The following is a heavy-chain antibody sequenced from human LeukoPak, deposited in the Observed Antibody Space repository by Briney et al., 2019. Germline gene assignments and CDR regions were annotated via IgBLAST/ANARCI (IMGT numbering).Heavy chain of an antibody. D-gene: IGHD3-22*01. CDR2: ISSNGGRT. CDR3: ATYYYDSGGFHFHH. V-gene: IGHV3-64*01. J-gene: IGHJ1*01. CDR1: VFTFRSYG. Sequence: GGSLRLSCAASVFTFRSYGMHWVRQAPGKGLEYVSAISSNGGRTYYANSVKGRFTISRDNSRNTLYLQMGSLRAEDTAVYYCATYYYDSGGFHFHHWGQGTLVTVSS.